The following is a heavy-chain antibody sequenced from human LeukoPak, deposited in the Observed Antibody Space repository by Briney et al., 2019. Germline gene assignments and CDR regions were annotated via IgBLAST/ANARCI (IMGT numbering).Heavy chain of an antibody. V-gene: IGHV3-74*01. CDR1: GFTFSSYW. CDR2: INNDGSGT. Sequence: GGSLRLSCAASGFTFSSYWMHWVRQAPGKGPVWVSRINNDGSGTTYADSVKGRFTISRDNAKNSLFLQMNSLRVEDTAVYYCARSMGSGHYYVADYWAREPWSPSPQ. CDR3: ARSMGSGHYYVADY. J-gene: IGHJ4*02. D-gene: IGHD3-22*01.